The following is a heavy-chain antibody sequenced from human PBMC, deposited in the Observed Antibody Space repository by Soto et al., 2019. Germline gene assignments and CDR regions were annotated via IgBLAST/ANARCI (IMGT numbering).Heavy chain of an antibody. CDR2: FDPEAGEK. CDR1: GDTFTDLS. Sequence: QVQMVQSGAEVKTPGASVRVSCKVSGDTFTDLSIHWVRQAPGKGLEWMGGFDPEAGEKLYAQRPQGRVIMTEDTSTDTAYMELSSLGSEDTAIYYCATVRGHAYHGPGRYHYWGQGTLVIVSS. J-gene: IGHJ4*02. V-gene: IGHV1-24*01. D-gene: IGHD3-10*01. CDR3: ATVRGHAYHGPGRYHY.